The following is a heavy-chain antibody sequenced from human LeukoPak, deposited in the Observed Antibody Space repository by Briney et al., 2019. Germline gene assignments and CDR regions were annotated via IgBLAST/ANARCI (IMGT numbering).Heavy chain of an antibody. CDR1: GFPFSSYG. CDR2: IWYDGSKK. J-gene: IGHJ3*02. V-gene: IGHV3-33*01. D-gene: IGHD4-17*01. Sequence: HGRSLRLSCAASGFPFSSYGIHWVRQAPGKGLEWVAVIWYDGSKKYYADSVKGRFTISRDNSKNTLYLQMNSLRVEDTAVYYCARDASDYLTTVTTLRHDAFDIWGQGTMVTVSS. CDR3: ARDASDYLTTVTTLRHDAFDI.